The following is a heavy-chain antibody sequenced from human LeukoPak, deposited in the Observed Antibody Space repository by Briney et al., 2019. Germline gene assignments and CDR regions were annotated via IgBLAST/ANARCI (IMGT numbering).Heavy chain of an antibody. D-gene: IGHD4/OR15-4a*01. CDR3: ARGPAYGARCDYLDH. J-gene: IGHJ4*02. Sequence: PGGSLRLSCAASGFTFSSYNMNWVRQAPGKGLEWISYISRDSTTVYYADSVKGRFTISRDNAKKSLYLQMTSPRVEDTAVYYCARGPAYGARCDYLDHWGQGTLVTVSS. V-gene: IGHV3-48*04. CDR2: ISRDSTTV. CDR1: GFTFSSYN.